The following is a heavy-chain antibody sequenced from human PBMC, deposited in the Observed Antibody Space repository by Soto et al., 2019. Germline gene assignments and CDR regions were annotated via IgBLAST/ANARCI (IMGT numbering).Heavy chain of an antibody. D-gene: IGHD6-13*01. V-gene: IGHV3-23*01. Sequence: GGSLRLSCAASGFTFSSYAMSWVRQAPGKGLEWVSAISGSGGSTYYADSVKGRFTISRDNSKNTLYLQMNSLRAEDTAVYYCAKASGGYSSSWYGEYFDYWGQGTLVTVSS. CDR2: ISGSGGST. CDR1: GFTFSSYA. CDR3: AKASGGYSSSWYGEYFDY. J-gene: IGHJ4*02.